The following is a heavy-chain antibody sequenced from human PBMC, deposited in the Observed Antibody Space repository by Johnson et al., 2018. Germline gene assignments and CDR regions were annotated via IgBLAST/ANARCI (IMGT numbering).Heavy chain of an antibody. CDR3: ARDEGSGRGSYYYYLDV. Sequence: QVQLQQSGPGLVKPSETLSLTCTVAGGSISSYYWSWIRQPPGKGMEWIGYFYNSGSTKYNPSLTSRVTISVDMSKNQFPLNLTSVTAEDTDVYYCARDEGSGRGSYYYYLDVWGKGTTVTVSS. V-gene: IGHV4-59*01. CDR1: GGSISSYY. J-gene: IGHJ6*03. CDR2: FYNSGST. D-gene: IGHD3-10*01.